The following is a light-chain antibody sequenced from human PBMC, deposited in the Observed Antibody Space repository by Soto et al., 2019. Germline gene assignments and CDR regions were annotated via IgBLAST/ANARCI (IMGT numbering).Light chain of an antibody. CDR3: CSYAGSSTPV. CDR1: SSDVGSYNL. CDR2: EGS. V-gene: IGLV2-23*01. J-gene: IGLJ2*01. Sequence: QSALTQPASVSVSPGQSITISCTGTSSDVGSYNLVSWYQQHPGKAPKLMIYEGSKRPSGVSNRFSGSKSGNTASLTISGLQAEDEADYYCCSYAGSSTPVFGGGTKVTVL.